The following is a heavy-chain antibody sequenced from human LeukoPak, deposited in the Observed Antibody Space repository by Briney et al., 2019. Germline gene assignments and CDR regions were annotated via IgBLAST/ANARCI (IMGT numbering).Heavy chain of an antibody. D-gene: IGHD6-19*01. V-gene: IGHV3-30-3*01. Sequence: PGRSLRLSCAASGFTFSSYAMHWVRRAPGKGLEWVAVISYDGSNKYYADSVKGRFTISRDNAKNSLYLQMNSLRAEDTAVYYCARGVSSGWYNYYYYGMDVWGQGTTVTVSS. CDR3: ARGVSSGWYNYYYYGMDV. CDR2: ISYDGSNK. CDR1: GFTFSSYA. J-gene: IGHJ6*02.